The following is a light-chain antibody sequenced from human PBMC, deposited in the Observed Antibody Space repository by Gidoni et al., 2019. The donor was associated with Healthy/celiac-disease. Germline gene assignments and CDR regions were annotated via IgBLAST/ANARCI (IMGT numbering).Light chain of an antibody. CDR3: QQSYTTPPFT. Sequence: DIHITQSPTSLSPSVGDTVTITCRASQSISSYLNWYQQKPGKAPKLLIYAASSLQSGVPSRFSGSGSGTDVTLTISSLQPEDVATYYCQQSYTTPPFTFGQGTRLEIK. V-gene: IGKV1-39*01. CDR1: QSISSY. CDR2: AAS. J-gene: IGKJ5*01.